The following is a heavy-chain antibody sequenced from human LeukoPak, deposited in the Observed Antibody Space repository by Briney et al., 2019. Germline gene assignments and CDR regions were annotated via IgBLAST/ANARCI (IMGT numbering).Heavy chain of an antibody. V-gene: IGHV3-7*01. CDR3: ARDARGIPDSPYNWFDP. D-gene: IGHD2-2*01. J-gene: IGHJ5*02. CDR2: IKPDGSER. CDR1: GFTFRDYW. Sequence: GGSLRLSCAASGFTFRDYWMSWVRQAPGKGLEWVANIKPDGSERNYVDSVKGRFTISRDSANNSLYLQMNSLRAEDTAVYYCARDARGIPDSPYNWFDPWGQGTLVTVSS.